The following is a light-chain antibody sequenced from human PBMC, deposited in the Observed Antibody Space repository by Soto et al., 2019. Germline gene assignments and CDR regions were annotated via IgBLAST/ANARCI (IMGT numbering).Light chain of an antibody. CDR3: QQYNSYRP. CDR1: QTISSW. V-gene: IGKV1-5*03. CDR2: KAS. J-gene: IGKJ1*01. Sequence: DIQMTQSPSTLSGSVGDRVTITCRASQTISSWLAWYQQKPGKAPKLLIYKASTLKSGVPSRFSGSGSGTEFTLTISSLQPDDFATYYCQQYNSYRPFGQGGKV.